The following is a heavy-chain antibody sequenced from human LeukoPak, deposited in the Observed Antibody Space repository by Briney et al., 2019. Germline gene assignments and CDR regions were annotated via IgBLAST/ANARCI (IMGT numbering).Heavy chain of an antibody. CDR3: ASHDGYSYEVDY. Sequence: PGGSLRLSCAASGFTFSSYWMHWVRQAPGKGLVWVSRINSDGSTTSYADSVKGRFSISSDNAKNTLYLQMNSLRAEDTAVYYCASHDGYSYEVDYLGQGTLVTVSS. D-gene: IGHD5-24*01. CDR1: GFTFSSYW. V-gene: IGHV3-74*01. CDR2: INSDGSTT. J-gene: IGHJ4*02.